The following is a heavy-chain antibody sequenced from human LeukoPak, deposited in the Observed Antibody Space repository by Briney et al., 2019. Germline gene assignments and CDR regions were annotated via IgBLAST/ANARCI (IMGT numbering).Heavy chain of an antibody. CDR3: ARISIVVVPAYFDY. V-gene: IGHV4-39*01. J-gene: IGHJ4*02. CDR2: IYYSGST. Sequence: PSETLSLTCTVSGGSISSSSYQWGWIRQSPGKGLEWIGSIYYSGSTYYNPSLRSRVTVSVDTSKNQFSLKLSSVTAADPAVYYCARISIVVVPAYFDYWGQGTLVTVSS. CDR1: GGSISSSSYQ. D-gene: IGHD2-2*01.